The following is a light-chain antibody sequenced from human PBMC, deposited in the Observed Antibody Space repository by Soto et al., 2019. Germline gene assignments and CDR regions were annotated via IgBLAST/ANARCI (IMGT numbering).Light chain of an antibody. CDR1: SGHSTYI. CDR3: ETWDRNIHV. J-gene: IGLJ1*01. V-gene: IGLV4-60*03. CDR2: LEGSGSY. Sequence: QSVLTQSSSASASLGSSVKLTCTLSSGHSTYIIAWHQQQPGKAPRYLMKLEGSGSYNRGSGVPDRFSGSSSGADRYLTISNLQSEDEADYYCETWDRNIHVFGTGTKLTVL.